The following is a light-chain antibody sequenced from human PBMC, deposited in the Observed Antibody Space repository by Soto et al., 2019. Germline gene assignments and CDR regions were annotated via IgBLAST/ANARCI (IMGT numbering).Light chain of an antibody. J-gene: IGKJ1*01. CDR3: QQYDYSRT. V-gene: IGKV1-5*01. Sequence: DIQLTQSPSTLSASVGDSVTITCRASQNVTTSMAWYQHKPGRAPKLLIFDVSNLESGVPSRFSGGGSGTDFTLTSSSLHSDDFATYYCQQYDYSRTFGRGTKVDLK. CDR1: QNVTTS. CDR2: DVS.